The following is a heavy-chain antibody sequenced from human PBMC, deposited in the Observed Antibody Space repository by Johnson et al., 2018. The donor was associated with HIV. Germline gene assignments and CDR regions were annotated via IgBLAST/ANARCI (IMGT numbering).Heavy chain of an antibody. D-gene: IGHD6-6*01. V-gene: IGHV3-30*03. CDR2: ISYDGSNK. CDR1: GFIVGTKY. CDR3: ARDQSSRQAFDI. Sequence: QMLLVESGGGLVQSGGSLRLACVASGFIVGTKYMSWVRQAPGKGLEWVAVISYDGSNKYYADSVKGRFTISRDNSKNTLYLQMNSLRAEDTAVYYCARDQSSRQAFDIWGQGTMVTVSS. J-gene: IGHJ3*02.